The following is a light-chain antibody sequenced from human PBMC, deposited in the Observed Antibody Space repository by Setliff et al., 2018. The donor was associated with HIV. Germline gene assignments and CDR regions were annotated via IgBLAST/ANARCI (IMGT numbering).Light chain of an antibody. CDR2: EVS. CDR3: CSYTSSTTLL. Sequence: QSALAQPASVSGSPGQSITISCTGTNSDVGGYNYVSWYQHHPGKAPKLLIFEVSNRPSGVSNRFSGSKSGNTASLTISGLQAEDEADYYCCSYTSSTTLLFGGGTKVTVL. CDR1: NSDVGGYNY. V-gene: IGLV2-14*01. J-gene: IGLJ3*02.